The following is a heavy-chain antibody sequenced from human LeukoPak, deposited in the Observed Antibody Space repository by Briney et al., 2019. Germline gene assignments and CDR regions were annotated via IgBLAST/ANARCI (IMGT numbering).Heavy chain of an antibody. D-gene: IGHD3-22*01. CDR3: AKDTYYDSSGDFDY. CDR2: ISGDGGST. Sequence: GGSLSLSCAASGFTFDDYAMHWVRKAPGKGLEWVSLISGDGGSTYYADSVKGRFTISRDNSKNSLYLQMNSLRTEDTALYYCAKDTYYDSSGDFDYWGQGTLVTVSS. CDR1: GFTFDDYA. V-gene: IGHV3-43*02. J-gene: IGHJ4*02.